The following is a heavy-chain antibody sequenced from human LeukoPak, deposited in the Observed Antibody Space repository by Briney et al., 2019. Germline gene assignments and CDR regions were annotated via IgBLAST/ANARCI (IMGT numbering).Heavy chain of an antibody. V-gene: IGHV3-30*03. CDR1: GFTFSSYG. CDR2: ISYDGSNK. D-gene: IGHD5-24*01. J-gene: IGHJ4*02. CDR3: ARDPEMATISAFDY. Sequence: PGGSLRLSCAASGFTFSSYGMHWVRQAPGKGLEWVAVISYDGSNKYYADSVKGRFTISRDNSKNTLYLQMNSLRAEDTAVYYCARDPEMATISAFDYWGQGTLVTVSS.